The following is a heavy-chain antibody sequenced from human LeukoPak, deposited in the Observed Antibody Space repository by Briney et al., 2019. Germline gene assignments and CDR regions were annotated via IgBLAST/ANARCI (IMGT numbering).Heavy chain of an antibody. CDR3: ARDVVGYSAGWKRGDAFDI. V-gene: IGHV3-53*01. CDR2: IYSGGYT. D-gene: IGHD6-25*01. J-gene: IGHJ3*02. Sequence: GGSLILSCAASGFSVSSNYMSWVRQAPGKGLEWVSVIYSGGYTYYADSVKGRFTISRDNSKNTLYLQMNSLRAEDTAVYYCARDVVGYSAGWKRGDAFDIWGQGTMVTVSS. CDR1: GFSVSSNY.